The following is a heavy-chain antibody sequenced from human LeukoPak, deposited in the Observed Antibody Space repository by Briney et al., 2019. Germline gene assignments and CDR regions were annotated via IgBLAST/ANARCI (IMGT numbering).Heavy chain of an antibody. CDR2: IKQDGSEK. V-gene: IGHV3-7*01. Sequence: GGSLRLSCAASGFTFSSYWMSWVRQAPGKGLEWVANIKQDGSEKYYVDSVKGRFTISRDNAKNSLYLQMNSLRAEDTAVYYCARDKTSRRQLVTPAFDYWGQGTLVTVSS. J-gene: IGHJ4*02. CDR1: GFTFSSYW. D-gene: IGHD6-13*01. CDR3: ARDKTSRRQLVTPAFDY.